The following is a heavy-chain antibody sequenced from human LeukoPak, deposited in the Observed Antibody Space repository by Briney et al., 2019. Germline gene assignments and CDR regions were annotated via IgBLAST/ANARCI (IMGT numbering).Heavy chain of an antibody. CDR2: IYWDEGK. Sequence: SGPTQVKPTQPLTLTCTFSGFSLGTGGVGGSWIRQPPGKALVWLAFIYWDEGKGYRPPLKSRRTITKDSSKNQVVLTMTNMDPVDTVTYYCANRTMVTQAFDIWGEGTMVTVSS. V-gene: IGHV2-5*02. J-gene: IGHJ3*02. CDR3: ANRTMVTQAFDI. CDR1: GFSLGTGGVG. D-gene: IGHD4/OR15-4a*01.